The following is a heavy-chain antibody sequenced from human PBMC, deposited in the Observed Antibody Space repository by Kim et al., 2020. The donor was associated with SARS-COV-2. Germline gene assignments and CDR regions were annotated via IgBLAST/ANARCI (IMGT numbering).Heavy chain of an antibody. Sequence: FPGRVTITADESTSTAYMELSSLRSEDTAVYYCARNVLRFLEYYYYGMDVWGQGTTVTVSS. V-gene: IGHV1-69*01. D-gene: IGHD3-3*01. J-gene: IGHJ6*02. CDR3: ARNVLRFLEYYYYGMDV.